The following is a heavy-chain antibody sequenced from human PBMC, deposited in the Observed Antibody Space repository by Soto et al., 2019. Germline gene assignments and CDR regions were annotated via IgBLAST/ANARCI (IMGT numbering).Heavy chain of an antibody. CDR3: ARDFNKGQWLGGVYYYYGMDV. J-gene: IGHJ6*02. Sequence: SETLSLTCTVSGASIISGGYYWSWIRQQPGKGLEWIGYIYHSGSTYYNPSLRSRITMTVDTSKNHFSLNLNSVTAADTAVYYCARDFNKGQWLGGVYYYYGMDVWGQGTTVTVSS. D-gene: IGHD6-19*01. CDR1: GASIISGGYY. V-gene: IGHV4-31*03. CDR2: IYHSGST.